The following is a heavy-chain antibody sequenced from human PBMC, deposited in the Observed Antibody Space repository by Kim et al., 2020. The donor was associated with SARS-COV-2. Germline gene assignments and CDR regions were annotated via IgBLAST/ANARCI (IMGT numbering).Heavy chain of an antibody. D-gene: IGHD5-12*01. CDR3: ARDSGYGDAFDI. Sequence: YYADSVKGRFTITRDSSKNTLYLQMNSLRAEDTAVYYCARDSGYGDAFDIWGQGTMVTVSS. V-gene: IGHV3-66*01. J-gene: IGHJ3*02.